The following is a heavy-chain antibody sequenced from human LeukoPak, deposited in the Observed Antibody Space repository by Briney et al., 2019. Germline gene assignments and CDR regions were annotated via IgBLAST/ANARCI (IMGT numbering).Heavy chain of an antibody. J-gene: IGHJ3*02. V-gene: IGHV3-7*01. Sequence: GGSLRLSCAASGFTFTNNFMSWVRQVPGKGLEWVANIKQDGSETTYADSVRGRFTISRDNAKNSLYLHMNSLRAEDTAVYYCARGSRFGVVERDAFDIWGQGTMVTVSS. CDR3: ARGSRFGVVERDAFDI. D-gene: IGHD3-3*01. CDR1: GFTFTNNF. CDR2: IKQDGSET.